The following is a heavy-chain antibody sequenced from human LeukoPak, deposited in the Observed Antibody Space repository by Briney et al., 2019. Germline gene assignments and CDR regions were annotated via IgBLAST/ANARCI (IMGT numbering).Heavy chain of an antibody. CDR1: VGSISPYY. CDR3: ARDRASAGGFDY. D-gene: IGHD2-15*01. CDR2: IYYSGTT. V-gene: IGHV4-59*01. J-gene: IGHJ4*02. Sequence: PSETLSLTCSVSVGSISPYYWSGIRQPPGKGLEWIGYIYYSGTTNYNPSLQSRVTISVATSKNQFSLKLSSVTAADTALYYCARDRASAGGFDYWGQGTLVTVSS.